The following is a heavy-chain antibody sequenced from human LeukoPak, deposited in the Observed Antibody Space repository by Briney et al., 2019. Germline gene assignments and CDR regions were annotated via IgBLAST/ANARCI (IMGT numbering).Heavy chain of an antibody. Sequence: SETLSLTCTVSTGSISSYYWSWIRQPPGQTLEWIGYIYYSGSANYNPSLKSRVTISVDTSKNQFSLKLTSVTAADTAVYYCARHWVSSESPYSFDIWGQGTMVTVSS. CDR3: ARHWVSSESPYSFDI. V-gene: IGHV4-59*08. J-gene: IGHJ3*02. D-gene: IGHD1-26*01. CDR2: IYYSGSA. CDR1: TGSISSYY.